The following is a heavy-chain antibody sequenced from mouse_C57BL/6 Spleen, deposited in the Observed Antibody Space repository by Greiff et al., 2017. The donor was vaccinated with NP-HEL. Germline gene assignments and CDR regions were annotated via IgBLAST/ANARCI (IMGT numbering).Heavy chain of an antibody. J-gene: IGHJ2*01. CDR3: AREGVYGSSPYYFDY. D-gene: IGHD1-1*01. Sequence: VQLQQPGAELVKPGASVKLSCKASGYTFTSYWMQWVKQRPGQGLEWIGEIDPSDSYTNYNQKFKGKATLTVDTSSSTAYMQLSSLTSEDSAVYYCAREGVYGSSPYYFDYWGQGTTLTVSS. V-gene: IGHV1-50*01. CDR1: GYTFTSYW. CDR2: IDPSDSYT.